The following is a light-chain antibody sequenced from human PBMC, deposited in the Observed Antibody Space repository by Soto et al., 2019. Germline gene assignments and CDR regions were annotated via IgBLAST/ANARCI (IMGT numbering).Light chain of an antibody. J-gene: IGKJ1*01. Sequence: EIVMPQYPDTLSVSPGETVTLSCRASQSVRTNLAWYHHKPGQSPRLLIYGASNRATGFPARFSGSGSGTEFTLTISSLQSEDFAVYYCQQYNDNLPTFGQGTKVEIK. CDR3: QQYNDNLPT. CDR1: QSVRTN. CDR2: GAS. V-gene: IGKV3-15*01.